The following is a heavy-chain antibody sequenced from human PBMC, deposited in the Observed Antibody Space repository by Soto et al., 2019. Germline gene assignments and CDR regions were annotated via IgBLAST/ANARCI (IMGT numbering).Heavy chain of an antibody. J-gene: IGHJ4*02. D-gene: IGHD3-16*02. CDR1: GYTFTSYD. Sequence: ASVKVFCKASGYTFTSYDINWVRQATGQGLEWMGWMNPNSGNTGYAQKFQGRVTMTRNTSISTAYMELSSLRSEDTAVYYCAREGTYYDYIWGSYRPFDYWGQGTLVTVSS. CDR3: AREGTYYDYIWGSYRPFDY. CDR2: MNPNSGNT. V-gene: IGHV1-8*01.